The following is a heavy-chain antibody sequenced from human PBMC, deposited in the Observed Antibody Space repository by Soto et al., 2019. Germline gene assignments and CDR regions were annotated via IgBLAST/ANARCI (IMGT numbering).Heavy chain of an antibody. Sequence: GSLRLSCATSGFTFSNYWMHWVRQAPGKGPVWVSRINEDESNTNYADSVKGRFTISRDNAKNTLYLQMNSLRAEDTAVYYCARGLFLDYWGQGTLVTVSS. D-gene: IGHD3-3*01. CDR2: INEDESNT. CDR1: GFTFSNYW. CDR3: ARGLFLDY. V-gene: IGHV3-74*01. J-gene: IGHJ4*02.